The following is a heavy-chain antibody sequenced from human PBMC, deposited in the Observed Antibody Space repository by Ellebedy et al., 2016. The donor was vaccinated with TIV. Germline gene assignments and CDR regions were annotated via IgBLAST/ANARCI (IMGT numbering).Heavy chain of an antibody. J-gene: IGHJ4*02. CDR2: ISASGGST. CDR3: AKEMKALGAYSES. CDR1: GFTFGSYS. Sequence: PGGSLRLSCAASGFTFGSYSMTWVRQAPGKVLEWVSAISASGGSTYYAGSVAGRFTISRDNSKNTLFLQMNSLRAEDTTVYYCAKEMKALGAYSESWGQGTLVTVSS. V-gene: IGHV3-23*01. D-gene: IGHD7-27*01.